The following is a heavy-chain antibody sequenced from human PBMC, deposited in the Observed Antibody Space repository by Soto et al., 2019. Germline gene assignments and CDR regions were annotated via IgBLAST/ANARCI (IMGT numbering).Heavy chain of an antibody. V-gene: IGHV1-3*01. CDR1: GYTFTSYA. J-gene: IGHJ3*02. CDR3: ARDYLRALAFDI. Sequence: ASVKVSCKASGYTFTSYAMHWVRQAPGQGLEWMGWINAGNGNTKYSQKFQGRVTITRDTSASTAYMELSSLRSEDTAVYYCARDYLRALAFDIWGQGTMVTVSS. D-gene: IGHD3-16*01. CDR2: INAGNGNT.